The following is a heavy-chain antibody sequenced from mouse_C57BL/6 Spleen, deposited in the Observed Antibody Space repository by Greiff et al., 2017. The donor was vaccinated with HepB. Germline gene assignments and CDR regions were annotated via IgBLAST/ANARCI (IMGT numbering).Heavy chain of an antibody. CDR1: GYSFTGYY. J-gene: IGHJ4*01. CDR3: ARGGKGGWYYAMDY. Sequence: EVQLQQSGPELVKPGASVKISCKASGYSFTGYYMNWVKQSPEKSLEWIGEIKPSTGGTTYNQKFKAKATLTVDKSSSTAYMQLKSLTSEDSAVYYCARGGKGGWYYAMDYWGQGTSVTVSS. V-gene: IGHV1-42*01. D-gene: IGHD1-1*02. CDR2: IKPSTGGT.